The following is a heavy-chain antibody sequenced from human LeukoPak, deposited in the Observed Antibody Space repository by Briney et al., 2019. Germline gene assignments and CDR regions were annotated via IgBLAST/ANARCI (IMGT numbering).Heavy chain of an antibody. D-gene: IGHD6-13*01. Sequence: PSETLSLTCTVSGGSISSGGYYWSWIWQPPGKGLEWIGYIYHSGSTYYNPSLKSRVTISVDRSKNQFSLKLSSVTAADTAVYYCARVEGSSWTFDYWGQGTLVTVSS. CDR3: ARVEGSSWTFDY. V-gene: IGHV4-30-2*01. J-gene: IGHJ4*02. CDR1: GGSISSGGYY. CDR2: IYHSGST.